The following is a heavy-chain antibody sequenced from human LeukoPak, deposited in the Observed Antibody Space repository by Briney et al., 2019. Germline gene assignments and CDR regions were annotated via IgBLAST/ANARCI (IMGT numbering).Heavy chain of an antibody. Sequence: SETLSLTCAVYGGSFSGYYWSWIRQPPGKGLEWIGEINHSGSTNYNPSLKSRVTISVDTSKNQFSLKLSSETAADTAVYYCARGRGPDYWGQGTLVTVSS. CDR1: GGSFSGYY. J-gene: IGHJ4*02. CDR2: INHSGST. V-gene: IGHV4-34*01. D-gene: IGHD3-10*01. CDR3: ARGRGPDY.